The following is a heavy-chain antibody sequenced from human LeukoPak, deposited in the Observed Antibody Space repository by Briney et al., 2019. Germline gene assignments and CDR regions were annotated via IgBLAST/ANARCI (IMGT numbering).Heavy chain of an antibody. Sequence: ASVKVSCKASGYIFTRNGISWVRQAPGQGLEWMGWINGYNGNTKYAQKLQGRVTMTTDTSTTTAYMELRSLRSDDTAVYYCAREGWGTYSSGPYYFDYWGQGTLITVSS. CDR2: INGYNGNT. V-gene: IGHV1-18*04. J-gene: IGHJ4*02. CDR1: GYIFTRNG. CDR3: AREGWGTYSSGPYYFDY. D-gene: IGHD6-19*01.